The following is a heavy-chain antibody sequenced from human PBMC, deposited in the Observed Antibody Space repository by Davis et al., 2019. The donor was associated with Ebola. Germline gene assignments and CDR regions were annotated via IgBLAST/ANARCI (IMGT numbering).Heavy chain of an antibody. CDR3: ARDRIVVARGGGMDV. CDR2: IWYDGSNK. Sequence: PGGSLRLSCAASGFTFSSYGMHWVRQAPGKGLEWVAVIWYDGSNKYYADSVKGRFTISRDNSKNTLYLQMNSLRAEDTAVYYCARDRIVVARGGGMDVWGQGTTVTVSS. V-gene: IGHV3-33*01. D-gene: IGHD2-2*01. CDR1: GFTFSSYG. J-gene: IGHJ6*02.